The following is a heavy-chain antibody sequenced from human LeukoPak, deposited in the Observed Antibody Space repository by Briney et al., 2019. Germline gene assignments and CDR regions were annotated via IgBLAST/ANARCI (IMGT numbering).Heavy chain of an antibody. CDR2: ISAHNGNT. Sequence: ASVKVSCKASGYTFISYGISWVRQAPGQRLEWMGWISAHNGNTDYAQKLQGRVTMTTDTSTSTAYMELRSLRSDDTAVYYCARVGIQLWLLDYWGQGTLVTVSA. CDR1: GYTFISYG. V-gene: IGHV1-18*01. D-gene: IGHD5-18*01. CDR3: ARVGIQLWLLDY. J-gene: IGHJ4*02.